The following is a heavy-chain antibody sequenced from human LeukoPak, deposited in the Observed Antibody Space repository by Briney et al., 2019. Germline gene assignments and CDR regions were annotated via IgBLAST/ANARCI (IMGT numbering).Heavy chain of an antibody. J-gene: IGHJ4*02. D-gene: IGHD5-24*01. Sequence: GASVKVSCKASGGTFSSYAISWVRQAPGQGLEWMGRIIPILGIANYAQKFQGRVTITADKSTSTAYMELNSLRSEDTAVYYCARGMATITPRTFDYWGQGTLVTVSS. CDR1: GGTFSSYA. CDR2: IIPILGIA. V-gene: IGHV1-69*04. CDR3: ARGMATITPRTFDY.